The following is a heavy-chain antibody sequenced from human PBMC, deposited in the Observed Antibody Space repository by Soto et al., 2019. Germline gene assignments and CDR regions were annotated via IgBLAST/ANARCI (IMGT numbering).Heavy chain of an antibody. CDR1: GFTFRNAW. CDR2: IRSNADGGTT. J-gene: IGHJ5*02. V-gene: IGHV3-15*01. Sequence: AGGSLRLSCAASGFTFRNAWMSWVRQAPGKGLEWVGRIRSNADGGTTNYAAPAKDRFTMSRDDSKSTLYLQMNSLKTEDTAVYYCSTRSGSSPWGQGTLVTVSS. CDR3: STRSGSSP. D-gene: IGHD6-6*01.